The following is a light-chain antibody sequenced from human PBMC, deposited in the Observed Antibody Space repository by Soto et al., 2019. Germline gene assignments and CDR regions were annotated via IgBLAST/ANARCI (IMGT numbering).Light chain of an antibody. Sequence: QSALTQPASVSGSPGRSITISCTGTSSDVGGYNYVSWYQQHPGKAPKLMIYDVNNRPSGVSNRFSGSKSGNTASLTISGLQAEDEADYYCSSYTSSSTVVFGGGTKLTVL. CDR1: SSDVGGYNY. CDR2: DVN. V-gene: IGLV2-14*01. J-gene: IGLJ2*01. CDR3: SSYTSSSTVV.